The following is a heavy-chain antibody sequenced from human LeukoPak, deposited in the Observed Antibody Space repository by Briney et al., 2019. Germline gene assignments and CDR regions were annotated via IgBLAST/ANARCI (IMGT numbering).Heavy chain of an antibody. J-gene: IGHJ4*02. CDR2: LSGSGYNT. Sequence: GGSLRLSCAASGFTFSSHALSWVRQAPGKGLEWVSSLSGSGYNTYYADSVKGRFTISRDNSKNTVYLQMNSLRAEDTAVYYCAKDPYGTMYFDYWGQGTLVTVSS. D-gene: IGHD2-2*01. CDR1: GFTFSSHA. V-gene: IGHV3-23*01. CDR3: AKDPYGTMYFDY.